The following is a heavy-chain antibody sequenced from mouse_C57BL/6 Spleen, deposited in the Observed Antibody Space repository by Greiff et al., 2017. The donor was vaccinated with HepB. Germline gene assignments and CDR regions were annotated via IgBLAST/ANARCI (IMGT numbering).Heavy chain of an antibody. D-gene: IGHD2-3*01. V-gene: IGHV5-6*01. CDR2: ISSGGSYT. CDR1: GFTFSSYG. CDR3: ARQDGYWFAY. J-gene: IGHJ3*01. Sequence: EVKLVESGGDLVKPGGSLKLSCAASGFTFSSYGMSWVRQTPDKRLEWVATISSGGSYTYYPDSVKGRFTISRDNAKNTLYLQMSSLKSEDTAMYYCARQDGYWFAYWGQGTLVTVSA.